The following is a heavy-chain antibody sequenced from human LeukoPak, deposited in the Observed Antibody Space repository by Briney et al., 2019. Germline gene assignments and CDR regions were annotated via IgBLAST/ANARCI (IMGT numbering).Heavy chain of an antibody. Sequence: SETLSLTCAAYGGSFSGYYWSWIRQPPGKGLEWIGEINHSGSTNYNPSLKSRVTISVDTSKNQFSLKLSSVTAADTAVYYCARVNGWLRRLFDYWGQGTLVTVSS. D-gene: IGHD5-12*01. V-gene: IGHV4-34*01. CDR1: GGSFSGYY. CDR2: INHSGST. CDR3: ARVNGWLRRLFDY. J-gene: IGHJ4*02.